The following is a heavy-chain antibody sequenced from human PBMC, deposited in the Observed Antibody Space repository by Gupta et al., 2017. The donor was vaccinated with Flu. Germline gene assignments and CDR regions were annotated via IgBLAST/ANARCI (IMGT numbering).Heavy chain of an antibody. Sequence: VKLLSSGGGLVPPGGSLRLACAASGFCFSTHAVTWVRQAPGKGLDWVSTISTVGAAIYYADSGKVRFTISRDDSRGTLYLQMNSLRVEDTARYFCANNPQVESIFYGMAFWGQGTSVTVSS. CDR1: GFCFSTHA. J-gene: IGHJ6*02. CDR2: ISTVGAAI. V-gene: IGHV3-23*01. D-gene: IGHD6-6*01. CDR3: ANNPQVESIFYGMAF.